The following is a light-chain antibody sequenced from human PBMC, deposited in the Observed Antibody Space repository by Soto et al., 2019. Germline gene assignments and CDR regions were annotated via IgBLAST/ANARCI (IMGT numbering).Light chain of an antibody. Sequence: QSALTQPASVSGSPGQSITISCTGSSSDVGGYNYVSWYQQHPGKAPKLMIYDVSNRPSGVSNRFSGSRSGNTASLTISGLQAKDEADYYCSSYTSSNTVIFGGGTKLTVL. CDR1: SSDVGGYNY. V-gene: IGLV2-14*03. CDR3: SSYTSSNTVI. J-gene: IGLJ2*01. CDR2: DVS.